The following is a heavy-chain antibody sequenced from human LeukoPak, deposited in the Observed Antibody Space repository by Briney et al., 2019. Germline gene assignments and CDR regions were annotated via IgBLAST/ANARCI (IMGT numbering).Heavy chain of an antibody. V-gene: IGHV3-21*01. CDR2: ISSSSSYI. D-gene: IGHD2-2*01. CDR3: AREKAYCSSTSCYRGSNAFDI. J-gene: IGHJ3*02. CDR1: GFTFSSYS. Sequence: GGSLRLSCAASGFTFSSYSMNWVRQAPGKGLEWVSSISSSSSYIYYADSVKGRFTISRDNAKNSLYLQMNSLRAEDTAVYYCAREKAYCSSTSCYRGSNAFDIWGQGTMVTVSS.